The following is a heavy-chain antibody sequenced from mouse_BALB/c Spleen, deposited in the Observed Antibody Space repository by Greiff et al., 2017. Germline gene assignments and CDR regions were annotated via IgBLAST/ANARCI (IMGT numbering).Heavy chain of an antibody. CDR1: GYAFTNYL. Sequence: VQLVESGAELVRPGTSVKVSCKASGYAFTNYLIEWVKQRPGQGLEWIGVINPGSGGTNYNEKFKGKATLTADKSSSTAYMQLSSLTSDDSAVYFCARGWDDYFDYWGQGTTLTVSS. CDR3: ARGWDDYFDY. CDR2: INPGSGGT. V-gene: IGHV1-54*01. D-gene: IGHD4-1*01. J-gene: IGHJ2*01.